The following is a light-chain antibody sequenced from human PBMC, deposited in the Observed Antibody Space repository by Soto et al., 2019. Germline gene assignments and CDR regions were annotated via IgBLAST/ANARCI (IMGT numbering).Light chain of an antibody. J-gene: IGLJ3*02. V-gene: IGLV4-69*01. Sequence: QSVLTQSPSASASLGASVKLTCTLSSGHSSYAIAWHQQQPEKGPRFLMKLNSDGSHSKGDGIPDRFSGSSSGTERYLTISSLQSEDEADYYCQNWDTGIRVFGGGTKLTVL. CDR3: QNWDTGIRV. CDR2: LNSDGSH. CDR1: SGHSSYA.